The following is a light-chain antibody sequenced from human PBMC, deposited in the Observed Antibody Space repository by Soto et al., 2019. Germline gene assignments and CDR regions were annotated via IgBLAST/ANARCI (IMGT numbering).Light chain of an antibody. J-gene: IGKJ4*01. Sequence: EIVLAQSPATLSLSPGDRATLSCRASRSVGDYLAWYQQKPGQPPRLLIYDASNRATGIPARFSGSGSGTDFTLTISSLEPEDFAVYYCQQRSDWPLTFGGGNKVEIK. V-gene: IGKV3-11*01. CDR2: DAS. CDR3: QQRSDWPLT. CDR1: RSVGDY.